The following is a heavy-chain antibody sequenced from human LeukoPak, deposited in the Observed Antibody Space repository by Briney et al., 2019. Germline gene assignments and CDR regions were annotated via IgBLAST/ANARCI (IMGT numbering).Heavy chain of an antibody. Sequence: SETLSLTCAVSGGSISSNSFYWGWIRQPPGKGLEWIGYIYYSGSTNYNPSLKSRVTISVDTSKNQFSLKLSSVTAADTAVYYCARYEYYYDSSGYLCWFDPWGQGTLVTVSS. J-gene: IGHJ5*02. CDR3: ARYEYYYDSSGYLCWFDP. V-gene: IGHV4-61*05. D-gene: IGHD3-22*01. CDR1: GGSISSNSFY. CDR2: IYYSGST.